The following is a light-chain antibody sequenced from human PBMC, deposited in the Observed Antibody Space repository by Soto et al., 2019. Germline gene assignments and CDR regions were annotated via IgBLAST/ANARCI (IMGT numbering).Light chain of an antibody. Sequence: QSALTQPASVSGSPGQSITISCTGTSSDVGGYDSVSWYQQHPGNAHKVMIFEVSNRSSGLSNRFSASKSGNTASLTISGLQAEDEADYYCSSYTIRTTLVFGTGTQLTVL. V-gene: IGLV2-14*01. CDR3: SSYTIRTTLV. CDR2: EVS. J-gene: IGLJ1*01. CDR1: SSDVGGYDS.